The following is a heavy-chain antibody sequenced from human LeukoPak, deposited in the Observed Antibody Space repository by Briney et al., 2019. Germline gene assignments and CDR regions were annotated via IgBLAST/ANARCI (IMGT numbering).Heavy chain of an antibody. CDR3: ARDLHSYYYDSSGYHY. D-gene: IGHD3-22*01. J-gene: IGHJ4*02. CDR2: ISAYNVNT. V-gene: IGHV1-18*01. CDR1: GYTFTSYG. Sequence: ASVKVSCKASGYTFTSYGISWVRQAPGHGLEWVGWISAYNVNTNYAQKLQGRVTITTDTSTSTAYMELRSLRSDVTAVYYCARDLHSYYYDSSGYHYWGQGTLVTVSS.